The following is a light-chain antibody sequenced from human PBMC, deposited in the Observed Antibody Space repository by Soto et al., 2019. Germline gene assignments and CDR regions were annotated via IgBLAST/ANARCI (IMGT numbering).Light chain of an antibody. V-gene: IGKV3D-15*02. CDR3: QQCGSLPGT. CDR1: QSVTSD. CDR2: AAS. J-gene: IGKJ1*01. Sequence: IVMTQSPATLSVSPGERATLSCGASQSVTSDLTWSQHRPGQAPRLLFYAASTRATGIPARFSGSGSGTDFTLTISRLEPEDFAVYYCQQCGSLPGTFGQGTKVDIK.